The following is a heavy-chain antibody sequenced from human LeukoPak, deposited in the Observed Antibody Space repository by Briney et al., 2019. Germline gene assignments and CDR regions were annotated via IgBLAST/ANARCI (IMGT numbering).Heavy chain of an antibody. CDR1: GFTFSNAW. V-gene: IGHV3-15*01. CDR3: TTAAQGPDIVVVPAAMPPYYFDY. D-gene: IGHD2-2*01. CDR2: IKSKTDGGTT. J-gene: IGHJ4*02. Sequence: PGGSLRLSCAASGFTFSNAWMSWVRQAPGKGLEWVGRIKSKTDGGTTDYAAPVKGRFTISRDDSKTTLYLQMNSLKTEDTAVYYCTTAAQGPDIVVVPAAMPPYYFDYWGQGTLVTVSS.